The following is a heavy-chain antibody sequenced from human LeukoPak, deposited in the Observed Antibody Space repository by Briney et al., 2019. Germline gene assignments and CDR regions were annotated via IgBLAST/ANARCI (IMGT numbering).Heavy chain of an antibody. V-gene: IGHV1-46*01. CDR1: GYTFTNYY. J-gene: IGHJ4*02. Sequence: ASVKVSFKSSGYTFTNYYMHWVRQAPGQGLEWMGIINPSGGSTSYAQKFQGRVTMTRVTPTSTVYMELSSLRSEDTAVYYCARERGTFGGVIADYWGQGTLVTVSS. CDR3: ARERGTFGGVIADY. D-gene: IGHD3-16*02. CDR2: INPSGGST.